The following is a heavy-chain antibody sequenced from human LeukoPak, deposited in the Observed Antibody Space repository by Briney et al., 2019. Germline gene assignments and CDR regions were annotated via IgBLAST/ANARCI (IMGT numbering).Heavy chain of an antibody. V-gene: IGHV3-9*01. CDR2: ISRNSGSI. D-gene: IGHD6-19*01. CDR3: AKGMYSSGWYDYYYYGMDV. CDR1: GFTFDDYA. J-gene: IGHJ6*02. Sequence: GRSLRLSCAASGFTFDDYAMHWVRHAPGRGLEWVSGISRNSGSIGYADSVKGRFTISRDNAKNSLYLQMNSLRAEDTALYYCAKGMYSSGWYDYYYYGMDVWGQGTTVTVSS.